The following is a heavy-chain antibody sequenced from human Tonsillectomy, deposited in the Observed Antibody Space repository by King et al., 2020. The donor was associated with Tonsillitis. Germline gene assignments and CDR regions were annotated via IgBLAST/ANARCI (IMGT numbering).Heavy chain of an antibody. J-gene: IGHJ6*02. CDR2: INSDGSST. CDR3: ASVWPLSGGYGMDV. D-gene: IGHD2-8*01. Sequence: VQLVESGGGLVQPGGSLRLSCAASGFTFSSYWMHWVRQAPGKGLVWVSRINSDGSSTSYADSVKGRFTISRDNAKNTLYLQMNSLRAEDTAVYYCASVWPLSGGYGMDVWGQGTTVTVSS. CDR1: GFTFSSYW. V-gene: IGHV3-74*01.